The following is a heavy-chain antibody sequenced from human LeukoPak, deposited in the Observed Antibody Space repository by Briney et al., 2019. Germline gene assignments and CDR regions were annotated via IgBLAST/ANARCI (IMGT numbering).Heavy chain of an antibody. CDR1: GYTFTSHA. J-gene: IGHJ3*02. CDR2: ISAYNGNT. Sequence: GASVKVSCKASGYTFTSHAISWVRQAPGQGLEWMGWISAYNGNTNYAQELQGRVTLTTDTSTSTAYMELRSLRSDDTAVYYCARDHDYCGSAGCYRDAFDIWGQGTMVTVSS. CDR3: ARDHDYCGSAGCYRDAFDI. D-gene: IGHD4-23*01. V-gene: IGHV1-18*01.